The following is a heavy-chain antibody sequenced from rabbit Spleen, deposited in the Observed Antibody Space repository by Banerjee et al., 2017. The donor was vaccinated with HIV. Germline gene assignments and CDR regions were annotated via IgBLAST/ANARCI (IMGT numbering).Heavy chain of an antibody. CDR1: GFSLNNNYV. CDR2: IYNGDGST. J-gene: IGHJ4*01. Sequence: EESGGGLVQPEGSLTLTCTASGFSLNNNYVMCWVRQAPGKRPEWIACIYNGDGSTYYASWVNGRFSISRSTSLNTVTLQMTSLTAADTATYFCARATNIRGSSRLYYIPDYFNLWGPGTLVTVS. D-gene: IGHD1-1*01. CDR3: ARATNIRGSSRLYYIPDYFNL. V-gene: IGHV1S47*01.